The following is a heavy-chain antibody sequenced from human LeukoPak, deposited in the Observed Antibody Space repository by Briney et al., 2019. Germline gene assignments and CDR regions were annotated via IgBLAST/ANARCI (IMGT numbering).Heavy chain of an antibody. V-gene: IGHV3-74*01. CDR2: VNSDGSST. D-gene: IGHD2-15*01. CDR3: ARDALYPYCSGGSCYSDY. Sequence: GGSLRLSCAASGFTFSSHWMHWVRQAPGKGLVWVSRVNSDGSSTSYADSVKGRFTISRDNAKNTLYLQMNSLRAEDTAVYYCARDALYPYCSGGSCYSDYWGQGTLVTVSS. J-gene: IGHJ4*02. CDR1: GFTFSSHW.